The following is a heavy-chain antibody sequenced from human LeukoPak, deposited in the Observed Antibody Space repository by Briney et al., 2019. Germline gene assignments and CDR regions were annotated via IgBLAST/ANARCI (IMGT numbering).Heavy chain of an antibody. CDR3: ARDGGARTMVRGVIFNWFDP. CDR2: INPNRGGT. CDR1: GYTFTRYY. J-gene: IGHJ5*02. V-gene: IGHV1-2*02. D-gene: IGHD3-10*01. Sequence: SVTVSYKASGYTFTRYYMHWVRQAPGQGLEGMGWINPNRGGTNYAQKFQGRVTMTKDTSISTAYTELSRLRSDDTAVYYCARDGGARTMVRGVIFNWFDPWGQGTLVTVSS.